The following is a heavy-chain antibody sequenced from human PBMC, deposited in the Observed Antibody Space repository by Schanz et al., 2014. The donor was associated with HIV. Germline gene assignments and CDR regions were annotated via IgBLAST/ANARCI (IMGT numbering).Heavy chain of an antibody. V-gene: IGHV3-30*03. Sequence: QVQLVESGGGVVQPGRSLRLSCAASGFTFSSYGIHWVRQAPGKGLEWVAVVSYDGSNEYYADSVKGRFTISRDNSKNTLYLQMNSLRAEDTAVYYCARAGVTDRSDHWGQGTLVTVSS. D-gene: IGHD2-21*02. CDR3: ARAGVTDRSDH. CDR1: GFTFSSYG. J-gene: IGHJ4*02. CDR2: VSYDGSNE.